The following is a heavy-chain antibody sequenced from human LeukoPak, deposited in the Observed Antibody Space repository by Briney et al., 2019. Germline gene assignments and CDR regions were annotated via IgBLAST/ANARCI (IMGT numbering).Heavy chain of an antibody. D-gene: IGHD5-24*01. Sequence: PSETLSLTCTVSGGSISSGDYYWSWIRQPPGKGLEWIGYIYYSGSTYYNPSLKSRVTISVDTSKNQFSLKLSSVTAADTAVYYCASTIDVDMVYFDYWGQGTLVTVSS. V-gene: IGHV4-30-4*08. J-gene: IGHJ4*02. CDR3: ASTIDVDMVYFDY. CDR1: GGSISSGDYY. CDR2: IYYSGST.